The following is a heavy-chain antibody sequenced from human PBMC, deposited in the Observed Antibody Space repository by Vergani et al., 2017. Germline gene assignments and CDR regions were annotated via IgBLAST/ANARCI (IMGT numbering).Heavy chain of an antibody. V-gene: IGHV3-9*01. CDR3: AKGGYLRQWLDTDAFDI. CDR1: GFTFDDYA. Sequence: EVQLVESGGGLVQPGRSLRLSCAASGFTFDDYAMHLVRQAPGKGLEWVSGISWNSGSTGYADSVKGRFTISRDNAKNSLYLQMNSLRAEDTALYYCAKGGYLRQWLDTDAFDIWGQGTMVTVSS. D-gene: IGHD6-19*01. J-gene: IGHJ3*02. CDR2: ISWNSGST.